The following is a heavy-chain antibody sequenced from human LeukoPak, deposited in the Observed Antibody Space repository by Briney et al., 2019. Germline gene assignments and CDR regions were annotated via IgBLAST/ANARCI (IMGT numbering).Heavy chain of an antibody. Sequence: GGSLRLSCVASGFAFNIYSMSWVRQAPGKGLEWVSYIRSTSSIIHYADSVKGRFTISRDNAKNLLYLQMNSLRDEDTAVYYCPRVTPGMTVPCCFNYWGQGTPVTVSS. CDR3: PRVTPGMTVPCCFNY. CDR2: IRSTSSII. D-gene: IGHD4-17*01. V-gene: IGHV3-48*02. J-gene: IGHJ4*02. CDR1: GFAFNIYS.